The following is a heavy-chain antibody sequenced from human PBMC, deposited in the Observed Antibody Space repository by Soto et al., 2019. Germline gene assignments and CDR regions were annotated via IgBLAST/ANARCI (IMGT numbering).Heavy chain of an antibody. Sequence: GGSLRLSCGASGFTFSNYYMNWIRQAPGKGLEWVSYISSTGRTIYYADSVKGRFTVSRDNAQNSLSLKLNSLRVEDTAVYYCARSYSSGWGFDYWGQGTQVTVSS. J-gene: IGHJ4*02. D-gene: IGHD6-19*01. CDR3: ARSYSSGWGFDY. CDR1: GFTFSNYY. V-gene: IGHV3-11*01. CDR2: ISSTGRTI.